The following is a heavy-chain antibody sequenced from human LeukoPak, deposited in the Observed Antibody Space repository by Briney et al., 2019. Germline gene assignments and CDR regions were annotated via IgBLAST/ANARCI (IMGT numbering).Heavy chain of an antibody. V-gene: IGHV3-30*14. CDR1: GFTFSSYA. CDR2: ISYDGSNK. Sequence: PGGSLRLSCAASGFTFSSYAMHWVRQAPGKGLEWVAVISYDGSNKYYADSVKGRFTISRDNSKNTLYLQMNSLRAEDTAVYYCASSGYGVGAFDIWGQGTMVTVSS. CDR3: ASSGYGVGAFDI. J-gene: IGHJ3*02. D-gene: IGHD4-17*01.